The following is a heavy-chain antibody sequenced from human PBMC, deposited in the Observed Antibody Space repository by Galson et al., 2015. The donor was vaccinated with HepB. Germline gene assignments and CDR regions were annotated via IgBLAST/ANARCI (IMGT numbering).Heavy chain of an antibody. Sequence: SLRLSCAASGFTFSSYAMNWVRQAPGKGLEWVSYISSSSNAIYYADSVKGRFTISRDNAKNSLYLQMNSLRAGDTAVYYCAREGAGGYNYGYFDFDYWGQGTLVTVSS. V-gene: IGHV3-48*01. CDR1: GFTFSSYA. CDR3: AREGAGGYNYGYFDFDY. J-gene: IGHJ4*02. D-gene: IGHD5-18*01. CDR2: ISSSSNAI.